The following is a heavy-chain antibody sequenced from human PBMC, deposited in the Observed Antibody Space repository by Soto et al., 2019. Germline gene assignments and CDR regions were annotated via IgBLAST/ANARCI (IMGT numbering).Heavy chain of an antibody. J-gene: IGHJ4*02. Sequence: EVQLLESGGGLVQPGGSLRLSCAASGFTFSSYAMSWVRQAPGKGLEWVSAISGSGGSTYYADSVKGRFTISRDNSKKTLEREMNSLRGEDTAGYDGAKGRGAAKGGWGGADYWGQGTLVTVSS. D-gene: IGHD6-25*01. V-gene: IGHV3-23*01. CDR1: GFTFSSYA. CDR2: ISGSGGST. CDR3: AKGRGAAKGGWGGADY.